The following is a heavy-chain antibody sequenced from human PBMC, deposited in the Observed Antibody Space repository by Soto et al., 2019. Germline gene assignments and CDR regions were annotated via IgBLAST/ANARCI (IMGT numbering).Heavy chain of an antibody. CDR3: ARHHRDDNSGRWFDT. Sequence: EVQLVQSGAEVKKPGESLKISCEGSGYTFTSYWIAWVRQMPGKGLEWMGIIYPDDSDTRYSPSFQGQVTFSADRSINTAYLQWNSLVASDTAMYYCARHHRDDNSGRWFDTWGQGTLVTVSS. D-gene: IGHD3-22*01. CDR2: IYPDDSDT. CDR1: GYTFTSYW. V-gene: IGHV5-51*01. J-gene: IGHJ5*02.